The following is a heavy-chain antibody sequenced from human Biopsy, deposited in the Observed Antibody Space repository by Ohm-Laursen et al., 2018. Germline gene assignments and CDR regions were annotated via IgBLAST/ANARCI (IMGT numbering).Heavy chain of an antibody. CDR3: ARHDGNGPFALDS. CDR1: GGSISSGSNY. J-gene: IGHJ4*02. CDR2: VYHSGTT. V-gene: IGHV4-39*01. D-gene: IGHD5-24*01. Sequence: SETLSLTCTVSGGSISSGSNYWAWIRQPPGKGLEWIGSVYHSGTTYHSPSLKSRVTISVDTSKNQLSLKVTSVTAADTAAYYCARHDGNGPFALDSWGQGTLVTVSS.